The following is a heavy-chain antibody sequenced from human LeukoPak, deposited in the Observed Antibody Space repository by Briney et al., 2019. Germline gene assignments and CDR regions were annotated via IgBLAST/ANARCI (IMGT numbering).Heavy chain of an antibody. V-gene: IGHV3-30*02. CDR3: ARDLGQYYDTSDNWFDP. J-gene: IGHJ5*02. CDR1: GFTFSSYG. D-gene: IGHD3-22*01. CDR2: IHYDRSDK. Sequence: GGSLRLSCAASGFTFSSYGMHWVRQAPGKGLEWVAFIHYDRSDKYYADSVKGRFTISRDNSKNNLYLQMNSLRAEDTAVYYCARDLGQYYDTSDNWFDPWGQGTLVTVSS.